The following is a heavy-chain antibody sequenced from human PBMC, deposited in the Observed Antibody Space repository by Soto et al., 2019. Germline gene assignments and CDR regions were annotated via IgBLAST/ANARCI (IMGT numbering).Heavy chain of an antibody. CDR3: ARARGDYVRSWFDP. D-gene: IGHD4-17*01. V-gene: IGHV4-59*01. CDR2: VSSSGST. CDR1: GDSMSNYY. J-gene: IGHJ5*02. Sequence: SETLSLTCVVSGDSMSNYYWRWIRQPPGKGLEWIGDVSSSGSTNYNPSLKSRVTMSVDTSKNQFSLKLNSVTAADTAVYYCARARGDYVRSWFDPWGQGTLVTVSS.